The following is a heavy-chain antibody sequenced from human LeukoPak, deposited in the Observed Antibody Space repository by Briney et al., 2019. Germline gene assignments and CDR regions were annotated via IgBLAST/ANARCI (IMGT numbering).Heavy chain of an antibody. V-gene: IGHV3-48*01. CDR2: ISSSSSTI. J-gene: IGHJ6*02. D-gene: IGHD4-11*01. Sequence: GGSLRLSCAASGFTFSSYSMNWVRQAPGKGLEWVSYISSSSSTIYYADSVKGRFTISRDNAKNSLYLQMNSLRAEDTAVYYCARDRDSNYYYYYGMDVWGQGTTVTVSS. CDR1: GFTFSSYS. CDR3: ARDRDSNYYYYYGMDV.